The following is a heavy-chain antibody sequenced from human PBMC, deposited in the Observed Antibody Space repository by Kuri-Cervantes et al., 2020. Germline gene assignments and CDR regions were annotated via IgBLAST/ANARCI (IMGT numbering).Heavy chain of an antibody. CDR1: GGSISSGDYY. V-gene: IGHV4-61*08. CDR2: VYYSGST. CDR3: ARGGWYQDY. D-gene: IGHD6-19*01. J-gene: IGHJ4*02. Sequence: ESLKISCTVSGGSISSGDYYWSWIRQPPGKGLEYIGYVYYSGSTNYNPSLKSRVTISVDTSRNQFSLKLDSVTAADTAVYFCARGGWYQDYWGQGTLVTVSS.